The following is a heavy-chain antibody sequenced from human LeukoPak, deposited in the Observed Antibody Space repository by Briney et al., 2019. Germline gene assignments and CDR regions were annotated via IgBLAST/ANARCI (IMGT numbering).Heavy chain of an antibody. Sequence: ASVTVSCTASGYTFTDYYLHWMRQTPGQGLEWMGYINPSSGGTNYAQNFQDRVTMTRDTSISTAYMELSRLKSDDTAVYYCARGQHGSSDQGYWGQGTLVTVSS. CDR1: GYTFTDYY. CDR2: INPSSGGT. V-gene: IGHV1-2*02. CDR3: ARGQHGSSDQGY. J-gene: IGHJ4*01. D-gene: IGHD6-13*01.